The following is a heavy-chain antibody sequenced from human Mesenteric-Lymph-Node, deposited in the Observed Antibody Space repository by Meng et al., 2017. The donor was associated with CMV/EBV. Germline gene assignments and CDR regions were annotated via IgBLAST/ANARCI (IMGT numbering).Heavy chain of an antibody. D-gene: IGHD2-2*01. CDR1: NGPFRGYY. V-gene: IGHV4-34*01. CDR2: INQSGST. CDR3: ASNVRSLDCSSVTCSRDDY. J-gene: IGHJ4*02. Sequence: SETLSLTCAVYNGPFRGYYWSWIRQPPGKGLEWIGEINQSGSTNYNPSLKSRLTISVDTSKNQFSPKLNSVTAADTAVYFCASNVRSLDCSSVTCSRDDYWGQGTLVTVSS.